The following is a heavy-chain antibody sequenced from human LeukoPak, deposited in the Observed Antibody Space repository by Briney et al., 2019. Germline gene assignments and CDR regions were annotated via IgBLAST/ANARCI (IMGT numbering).Heavy chain of an antibody. Sequence: GGSLRLSCAASGFTFNTYGMSWVRQAPGKGLEWVSGISGSGGATYYADSVKGRFTISRDDPHNTLYLQMNSLRAEDTAVYFCARGGVDYYGSGTYYLMYYFDYWGQGALVTVSS. J-gene: IGHJ4*02. CDR2: ISGSGGAT. CDR1: GFTFNTYG. D-gene: IGHD3-10*01. V-gene: IGHV3-23*01. CDR3: ARGGVDYYGSGTYYLMYYFDY.